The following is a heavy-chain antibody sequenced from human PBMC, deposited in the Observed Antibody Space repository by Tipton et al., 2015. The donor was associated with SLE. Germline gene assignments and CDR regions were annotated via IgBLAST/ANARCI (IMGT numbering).Heavy chain of an antibody. CDR1: GGSISSYY. D-gene: IGHD2-15*01. V-gene: IGHV4-59*12. CDR3: AVGYCSGGSCYSGGWFDP. Sequence: TLSLTCTVSGGSISSYYWSWVRQPPGKGLEWIGYIYYSGSTHYNPSLKSRVTISADTSKNQFSLKLSFVTAADTAVYYCAVGYCSGGSCYSGGWFDPWGQGTLATVSS. J-gene: IGHJ5*02. CDR2: IYYSGST.